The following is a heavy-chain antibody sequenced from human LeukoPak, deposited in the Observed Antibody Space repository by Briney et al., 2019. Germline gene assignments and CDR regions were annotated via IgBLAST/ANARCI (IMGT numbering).Heavy chain of an antibody. D-gene: IGHD1-1*01. CDR1: GGSISSYY. Sequence: SETLSLTCTVSGGSISSYYWSWIRQPPGKGSELIGYIYYSGTTNYNPSLKIRVTISVDTSKNQFSLKLSSVTAADTAVYYCARVSWFPGTSYYYMDVWGKGTTVTVSS. CDR2: IYYSGTT. J-gene: IGHJ6*03. CDR3: ARVSWFPGTSYYYMDV. V-gene: IGHV4-59*01.